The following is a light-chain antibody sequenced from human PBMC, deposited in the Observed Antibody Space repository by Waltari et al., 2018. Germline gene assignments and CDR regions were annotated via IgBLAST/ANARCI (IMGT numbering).Light chain of an antibody. J-gene: IGLJ2*01. CDR1: SSDVGGYNY. CDR3: SSYAGSNNLV. CDR2: EVS. Sequence: QSALTQPPSASGSPGQSVTISCTGTSSDVGGYNYVSWYQQHPGKAPKLMIYEVSKRPSGVPVRFSGSKSGNTASLTVSGLQAEDEADYYCSSYAGSNNLVFGGGTKLTAL. V-gene: IGLV2-8*01.